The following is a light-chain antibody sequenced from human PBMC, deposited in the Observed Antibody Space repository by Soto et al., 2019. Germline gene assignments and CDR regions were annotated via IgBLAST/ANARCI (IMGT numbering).Light chain of an antibody. V-gene: IGKV3-15*01. CDR1: QGIGDS. Sequence: EVVMRQSPATLSVSTLAFATLSGSASQGIGDSLAWYQPKHGQTPRLLIYDTSTRATGVPTRFSGSRSGAEFTLTINSLQSEDFAVYYCQTYNNWPLTFGGGHTVDIK. CDR2: DTS. CDR3: QTYNNWPLT. J-gene: IGKJ4*01.